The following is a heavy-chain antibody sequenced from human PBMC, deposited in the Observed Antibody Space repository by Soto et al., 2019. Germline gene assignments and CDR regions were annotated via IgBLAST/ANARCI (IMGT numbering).Heavy chain of an antibody. CDR3: ARDRGSSWYYYGMDV. J-gene: IGHJ6*02. Sequence: LRLSCAASGFTVSSNYMSWVRQAPGKGLEWVSVIYSGGSTYYADSVKGRFTISRDNSKNTLYLQMNSLRAEDTAVYYCARDRGSSWYYYGMDVWGQGTTVTVSS. V-gene: IGHV3-53*01. CDR2: IYSGGST. CDR1: GFTVSSNY. D-gene: IGHD6-13*01.